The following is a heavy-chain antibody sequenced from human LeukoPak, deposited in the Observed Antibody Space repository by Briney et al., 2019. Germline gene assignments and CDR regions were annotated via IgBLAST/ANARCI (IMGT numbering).Heavy chain of an antibody. Sequence: GGSLRLSCAASGFTFSSYWMSWVRQAPGKGLEWVANIKQDGSAKYYVDSVKGRFTTSRDNAKNSLYLQMNSLRAEDTAVYYCARDLPVTYYYGSGSYPTNWFDPWGQGTLVTVSS. J-gene: IGHJ5*02. CDR1: GFTFSSYW. CDR2: IKQDGSAK. V-gene: IGHV3-7*04. D-gene: IGHD3-10*01. CDR3: ARDLPVTYYYGSGSYPTNWFDP.